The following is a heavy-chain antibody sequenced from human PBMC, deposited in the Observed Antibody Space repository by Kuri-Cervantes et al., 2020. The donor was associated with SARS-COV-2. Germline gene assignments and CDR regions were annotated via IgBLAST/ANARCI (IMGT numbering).Heavy chain of an antibody. V-gene: IGHV5-51*01. CDR3: ARLRGDMGAILPLDYFDY. Sequence: KVSCKGSGYSFTSYWIGWVRQMPGKGLEWMGIIYPGDSDTRYSPSFQGQVTISADKSISTAYLQWSSLKASDTAMYYCARLRGDMGAILPLDYFDYWGQGTLVTVSS. CDR2: IYPGDSDT. CDR1: GYSFTSYW. D-gene: IGHD3-10*01. J-gene: IGHJ4*02.